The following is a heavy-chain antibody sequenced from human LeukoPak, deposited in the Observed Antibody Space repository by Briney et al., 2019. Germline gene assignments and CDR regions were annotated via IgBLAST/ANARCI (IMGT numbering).Heavy chain of an antibody. Sequence: GGSLRLSCAASGFTFSSYAMSWVRQAPGKGLEWVSAISGSGGSTYYADSVKGRFTISRDNSKNTLYLQTNSLRAEDTAVYYCAEVSMIVVVITGPTDYWGQGTLVTVSS. CDR3: AEVSMIVVVITGPTDY. CDR2: ISGSGGST. D-gene: IGHD3-22*01. J-gene: IGHJ4*02. V-gene: IGHV3-23*01. CDR1: GFTFSSYA.